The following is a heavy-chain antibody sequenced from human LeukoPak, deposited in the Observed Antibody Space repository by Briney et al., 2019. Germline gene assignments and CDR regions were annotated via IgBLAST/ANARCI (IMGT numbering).Heavy chain of an antibody. D-gene: IGHD3-3*01. J-gene: IGHJ6*02. CDR3: ARDTVFGVIIGPRMDV. CDR1: GFTFSNYW. V-gene: IGHV3-7*01. CDR2: IKPDRSDK. Sequence: GGSLRLSCAASGFTFSNYWMSWVRQAPGKGLEWVAIIKPDRSDKYYVDSVEGRFTISRDNAKNSLYLQMNSLRAEDTAIYYCARDTVFGVIIGPRMDVWGQGTTVTVSS.